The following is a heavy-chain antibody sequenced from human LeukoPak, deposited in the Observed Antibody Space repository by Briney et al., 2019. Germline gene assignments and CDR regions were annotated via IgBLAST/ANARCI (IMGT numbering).Heavy chain of an antibody. CDR2: IYTSGST. D-gene: IGHD3-22*01. J-gene: IGHJ6*02. CDR3: ARHPPVSYDSRRYYYYGMDV. CDR1: GGSISSYY. V-gene: IGHV4-4*07. Sequence: SETLSLTCTVSGGSISSYYWSWIRQPAGKGLEWIGRIYTSGSTNYNPSLKSRVTMSVDTSKNQFSLKLSSVTAVDTAVYYCARHPPVSYDSRRYYYYGMDVWGQGTTVTVSS.